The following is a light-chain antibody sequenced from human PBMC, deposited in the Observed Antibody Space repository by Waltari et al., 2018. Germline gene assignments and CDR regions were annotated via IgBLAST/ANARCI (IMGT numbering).Light chain of an antibody. Sequence: QSVVSQPPSEYGNPGQRGTITWSGSSSNIGSNSVFWYQQRPGTAPQFLIYMSDQRPSGVPDRFSGSKSGTSASLAIIGLRSEDEADYYCAAWDDSLSSVVFGGGTKLTVL. CDR1: SSNIGSNS. J-gene: IGLJ2*01. CDR2: MSD. CDR3: AAWDDSLSSVV. V-gene: IGLV1-47*01.